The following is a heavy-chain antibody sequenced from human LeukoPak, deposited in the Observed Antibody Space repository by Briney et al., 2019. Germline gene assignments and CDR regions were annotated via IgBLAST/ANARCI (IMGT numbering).Heavy chain of an antibody. V-gene: IGHV4-59*01. Sequence: SETLSLTCAVYGGSFSGYYWSWIRRPPGKGLEWIGYIYYSGSTNYNPSLKSRVTISVDTSKNQFSLKLSSVTAADTAVYYCARDVGWPRAFDIWGQGTMVTVSS. J-gene: IGHJ3*02. D-gene: IGHD2-15*01. CDR2: IYYSGST. CDR3: ARDVGWPRAFDI. CDR1: GGSFSGYY.